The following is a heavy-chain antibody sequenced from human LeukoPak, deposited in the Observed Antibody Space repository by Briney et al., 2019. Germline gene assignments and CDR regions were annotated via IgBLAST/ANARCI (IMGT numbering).Heavy chain of an antibody. J-gene: IGHJ4*02. CDR3: ARVRLHYYDSSGYPGYFDY. D-gene: IGHD3-22*01. V-gene: IGHV3-11*01. Sequence: GGSLRLSCAASGFTFSDYYMSWIRQAPGKGLEWVSYISSSGSTIYYPDSVKGRFTISRDNAKNSLYLQMNSLRAEDTAVYYCARVRLHYYDSSGYPGYFDYWGQGTLVTVSS. CDR1: GFTFSDYY. CDR2: ISSSGSTI.